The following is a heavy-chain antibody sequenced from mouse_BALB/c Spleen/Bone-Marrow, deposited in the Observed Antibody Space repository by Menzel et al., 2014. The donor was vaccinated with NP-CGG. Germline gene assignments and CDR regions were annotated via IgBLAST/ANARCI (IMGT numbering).Heavy chain of an antibody. Sequence: VQLQQSGPELVKPGASVKISCKASGYTFTDYNMQGVKQSHGKSLEWIGYIYPYNGGTGYNQKFRSKATLTVDSSSSTAYMELRGLSSEDSAICYCAREGGYYDAMDYLGQGTSVTVSS. CDR2: IYPYNGGT. D-gene: IGHD2-2*01. CDR3: AREGGYYDAMDY. CDR1: GYTFTDYN. V-gene: IGHV1S29*02. J-gene: IGHJ4*01.